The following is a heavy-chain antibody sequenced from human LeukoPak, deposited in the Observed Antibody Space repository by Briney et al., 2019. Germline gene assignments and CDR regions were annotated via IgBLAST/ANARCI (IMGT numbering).Heavy chain of an antibody. CDR1: GYTFPNYD. CDR3: AKVGLGNTAIHI. D-gene: IGHD3/OR15-3a*01. J-gene: IGHJ3*02. CDR2: MNFNSGNT. Sequence: ASVKVSCKASGYTFPNYDINWVRQATGQGLEWMGWMNFNSGNTGYAQKFQGRVTMTRSTAISTIYMELSSLKSEDTAIYYCAKVGLGNTAIHIWGQGTMVTVSS. V-gene: IGHV1-8*01.